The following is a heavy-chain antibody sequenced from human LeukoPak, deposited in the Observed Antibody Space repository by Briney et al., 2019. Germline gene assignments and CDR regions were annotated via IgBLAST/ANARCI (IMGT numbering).Heavy chain of an antibody. Sequence: SETLSLTCTVSSGSISSYYWSWIRQPAGKGLEYIGRIHTSGSTNYNPSLRSRVTMSLDTSKNQFSLKLNYVTAADTAVYYCARVGGYGSGHFVSWGQGTLVTVSS. V-gene: IGHV4-4*07. CDR1: SGSISSYY. J-gene: IGHJ4*02. D-gene: IGHD3-10*01. CDR2: IHTSGST. CDR3: ARVGGYGSGHFVS.